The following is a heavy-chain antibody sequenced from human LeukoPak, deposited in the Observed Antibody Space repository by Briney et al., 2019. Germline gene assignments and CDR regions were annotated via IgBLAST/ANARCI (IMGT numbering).Heavy chain of an antibody. CDR2: IIPIFGTA. CDR3: ARATSYYYGSGSYYYDAFDI. Sequence: SVTVSYKASGGTFISYAISWVRQAPGQGREWTGGIIPIFGTANYAQKCQGRDTITADEYTSTDYMELISLGSDDTAVYYCARATSYYYGSGSYYYDAFDIWGQGTMVTVSS. V-gene: IGHV1-69*01. J-gene: IGHJ3*02. CDR1: GGTFISYA. D-gene: IGHD3-10*01.